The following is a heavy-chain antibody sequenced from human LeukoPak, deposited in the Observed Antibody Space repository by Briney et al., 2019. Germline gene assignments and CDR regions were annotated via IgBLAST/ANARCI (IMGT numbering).Heavy chain of an antibody. CDR2: INPNSGGT. J-gene: IGHJ6*02. Sequence: ASVKVSCKASGYTFTGYYMHWVRQAPGQGLEWMGWINPNSGGTNYAQKFQGRVTMTRDTSISTAYMELSRLRSDDTAVYYCARDFGTTIFGVVIDYYYYGMDVWGQGTTVTVSS. V-gene: IGHV1-2*02. CDR1: GYTFTGYY. D-gene: IGHD3-3*01. CDR3: ARDFGTTIFGVVIDYYYYGMDV.